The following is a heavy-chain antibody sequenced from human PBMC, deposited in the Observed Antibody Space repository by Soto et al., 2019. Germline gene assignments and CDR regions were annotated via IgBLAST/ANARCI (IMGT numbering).Heavy chain of an antibody. CDR1: GGSIINSY. Sequence: SETLSLTCTVSGGSIINSYWSWIRQPPGKGLEWIGYIYYSGSTNYNPSLKSRVTISVDTSRNQFSLRLSSVTAADTAVYYCARGDRWLDPWGQGTLVTVSS. CDR2: IYYSGST. CDR3: ARGDRWLDP. D-gene: IGHD2-15*01. J-gene: IGHJ5*02. V-gene: IGHV4-59*01.